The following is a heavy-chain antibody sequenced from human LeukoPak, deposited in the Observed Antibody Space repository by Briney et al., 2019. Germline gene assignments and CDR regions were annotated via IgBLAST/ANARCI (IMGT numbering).Heavy chain of an antibody. CDR1: GFDFSTQW. Sequence: GGSLRLSCAASGFDFSTQWMSWVRQAPGKGLEWVAFIRYDGSNKYYADSVKGRFTISRDNSKNTLYLQMNSLRAEDTAVYYCAKDSRGSGSYYDYWGQGTLVTVSS. J-gene: IGHJ4*02. V-gene: IGHV3-30*02. CDR3: AKDSRGSGSYYDY. CDR2: IRYDGSNK. D-gene: IGHD3-10*01.